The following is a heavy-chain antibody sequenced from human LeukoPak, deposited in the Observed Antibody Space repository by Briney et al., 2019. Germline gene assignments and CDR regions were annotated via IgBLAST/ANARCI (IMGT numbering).Heavy chain of an antibody. CDR2: ISSSSSYI. CDR1: GFTFSSYS. V-gene: IGHV3-21*01. D-gene: IGHD6-13*01. Sequence: GGSLRLSCAASGFTFSSYSMNWVRQAPGKGLEWVSSISSSSSYIYYADSVKGRFTISRDNAKNSLYLQMNSLRAEDTAVYYCARDRGQQLEPRWSDYWGQGTLVTVSS. CDR3: ARDRGQQLEPRWSDY. J-gene: IGHJ4*02.